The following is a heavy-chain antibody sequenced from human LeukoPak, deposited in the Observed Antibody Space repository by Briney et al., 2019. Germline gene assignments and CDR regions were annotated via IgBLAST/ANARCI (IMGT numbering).Heavy chain of an antibody. D-gene: IGHD3-10*01. J-gene: IGHJ4*02. Sequence: GSSVNVSCKASVGTFSSYAISWVRQAPGQGLEWMGGIIPIFGTANYAQKFQGRVTITADESTSTAYMELSSLRSEDTAVYYCASHYYGSGSYDYWGQGTLVTVSS. V-gene: IGHV1-69*01. CDR3: ASHYYGSGSYDY. CDR2: IIPIFGTA. CDR1: VGTFSSYA.